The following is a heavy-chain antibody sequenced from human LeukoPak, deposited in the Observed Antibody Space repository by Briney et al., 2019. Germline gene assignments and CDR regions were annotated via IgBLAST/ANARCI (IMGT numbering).Heavy chain of an antibody. CDR3: ARVLGYCSGGSCYSSWFDP. Sequence: SETLSLTCTVSGGSVSSGSYYWSWIRQPPGKGLEWIGYIYYSGSTNYNPSLKSRVTISVDTSKNQFSLKLSSVTAADTAVYYCARVLGYCSGGSCYSSWFDPWGQGTLVTVSS. D-gene: IGHD2-15*01. CDR2: IYYSGST. CDR1: GGSVSSGSYY. J-gene: IGHJ5*02. V-gene: IGHV4-61*01.